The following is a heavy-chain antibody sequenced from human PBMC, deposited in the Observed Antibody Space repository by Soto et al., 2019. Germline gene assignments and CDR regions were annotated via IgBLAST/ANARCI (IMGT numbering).Heavy chain of an antibody. CDR1: GFTFSSYA. D-gene: IGHD6-25*01. CDR3: AKGSGPYRPYYFHF. J-gene: IGHJ4*02. CDR2: ITGSGGDT. V-gene: IGHV3-23*01. Sequence: GGSLRLSCAASGFTFSSYAMSCVRQAPGKGLEWVSAITGSGGDTYYADSVKGRFTLSRDNSENTLYLQMSTLRAEDTAVYYCAKGSGPYRPYYFHFWGQGTLVTVSS.